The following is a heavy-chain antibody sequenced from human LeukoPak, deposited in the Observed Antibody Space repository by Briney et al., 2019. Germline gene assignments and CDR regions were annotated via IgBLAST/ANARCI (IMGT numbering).Heavy chain of an antibody. J-gene: IGHJ4*02. CDR3: ARQRPPTDY. CDR2: IYYSGST. CDR1: GGSISSYY. V-gene: IGHV4-59*08. Sequence: PSETLSLTCTVSGGSISSYYWSWIRQPPGKGLEWIGYIYYSGSTNYNPSLKSRVTISVDTSKNQFSLKLSSVTAADTAVYYCARQRPPTDYRGQGTLVTVSS.